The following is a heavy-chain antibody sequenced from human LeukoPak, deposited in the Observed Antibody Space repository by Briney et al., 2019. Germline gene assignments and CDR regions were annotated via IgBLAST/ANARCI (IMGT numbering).Heavy chain of an antibody. CDR1: GGTFSSYA. Sequence: VASVKVSCKASGGTFSSYAISWVRQAPGQGLEWMGGIIPIFGTANYAQKFQGRVTITADESTSTAYMELSSLRSEDTAVYYCARAKEQDPDNPNWFDPWGQGTLVTVSS. CDR3: ARAKEQDPDNPNWFDP. V-gene: IGHV1-69*13. D-gene: IGHD1/OR15-1a*01. CDR2: IIPIFGTA. J-gene: IGHJ5*02.